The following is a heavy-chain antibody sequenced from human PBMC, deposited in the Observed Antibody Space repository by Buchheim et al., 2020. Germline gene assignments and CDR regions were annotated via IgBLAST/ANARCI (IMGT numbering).Heavy chain of an antibody. D-gene: IGHD2-2*01. CDR3: ARGRYCSSTSCYWHYYYYYMDV. Sequence: EVQLVESGGGLVQPGGSLRLSCAASGFTFSSYWMSWVRQAPGKGLEWVANIKQDGSEKYYVDSVKGRFTISRDNAKNSLYLQMNSLRAEDTAVYYCARGRYCSSTSCYWHYYYYYMDVWGKGTT. J-gene: IGHJ6*03. CDR2: IKQDGSEK. V-gene: IGHV3-7*01. CDR1: GFTFSSYW.